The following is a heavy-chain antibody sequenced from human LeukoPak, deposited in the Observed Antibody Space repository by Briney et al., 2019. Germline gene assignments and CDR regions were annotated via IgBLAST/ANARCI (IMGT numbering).Heavy chain of an antibody. J-gene: IGHJ6*02. Sequence: GGSLRLSCAASGFTVSTNYMTWVRQAPGKGLECVSLIYSGSDTWYGDSVKGRFTVSRDNSKNTLYLQMNSLRAEDTAVYYCARDRGYAMDVWGQGTTVTVSS. V-gene: IGHV3-53*01. CDR2: IYSGSDT. CDR1: GFTVSTNY. CDR3: ARDRGYAMDV.